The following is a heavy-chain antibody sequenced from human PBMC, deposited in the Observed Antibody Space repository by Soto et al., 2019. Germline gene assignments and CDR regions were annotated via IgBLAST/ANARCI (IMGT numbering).Heavy chain of an antibody. CDR2: ISYDGSNK. CDR3: SRDLWPISPKFAY. CDR1: GFTFSSYA. V-gene: IGHV3-30-3*01. Sequence: GGSLRLSCAASGFTFSSYAMHWVRQTPGKGLEWVAFISYDGSNKYYADSVKGRFTISRDNSKNTLYLQMNSLRAEDTAVYYCSRDLWPISPKFAYCGQGTLVPVSS. J-gene: IGHJ4*02.